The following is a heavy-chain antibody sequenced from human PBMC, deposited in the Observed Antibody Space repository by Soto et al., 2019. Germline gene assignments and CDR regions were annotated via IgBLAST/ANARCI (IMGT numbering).Heavy chain of an antibody. CDR3: ASPRQGNYDFLGGYYALDY. Sequence: PSETLSLTCTVSGASISSSRSYWGWVRQPPGKGLEWIVSFYYTGGTYSTYYNPSLKSRVTISVDTSKSQFSLNLRSVTAADTAVYYCASPRQGNYDFLGGYYALDYWGQGTLVTVSS. J-gene: IGHJ4*02. CDR2: FYYTGGT. CDR1: GASISSSRSY. V-gene: IGHV4-39*01. D-gene: IGHD3-3*01.